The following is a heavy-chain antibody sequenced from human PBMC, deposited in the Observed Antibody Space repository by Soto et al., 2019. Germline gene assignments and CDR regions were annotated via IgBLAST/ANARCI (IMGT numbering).Heavy chain of an antibody. D-gene: IGHD2-2*01. CDR3: ARESGIVVVPAALWFDP. V-gene: IGHV3-30-3*01. CDR1: VFTIGTYA. CDR2: ISYDGSAT. Sequence: GGSLRLSCIASVFTIGTYAMHWVRQAPGKGLEWVALISYDGSATYFTESVSGRFTISRDNAKNSLYLQMNSLRAEDTAVYYCARESGIVVVPAALWFDPWGQGTLVTVSS. J-gene: IGHJ5*02.